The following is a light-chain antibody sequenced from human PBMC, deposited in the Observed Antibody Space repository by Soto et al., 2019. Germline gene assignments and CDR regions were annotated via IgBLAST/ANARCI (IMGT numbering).Light chain of an antibody. Sequence: EIVLTQSPATLSLSPGERATLSCRASQNVANYLDWYQQKPGQAPRLLIYESSNRATGIAARFSGSGSGTDFTLTISSLEPEDFAVYYCQQRSNWPPALSFGGGTKVDI. J-gene: IGKJ4*01. CDR2: ESS. CDR3: QQRSNWPPALS. CDR1: QNVANY. V-gene: IGKV3-11*01.